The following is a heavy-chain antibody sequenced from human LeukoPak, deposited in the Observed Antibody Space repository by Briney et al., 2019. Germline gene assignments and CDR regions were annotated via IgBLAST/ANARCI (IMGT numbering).Heavy chain of an antibody. CDR2: IIPIFGTA. J-gene: IGHJ4*02. D-gene: IGHD3-10*01. Sequence: VKVSCKASGGTFSSYAISWVRQAPGQGLEWMGRIIPIFGTANYAQKFQGRVTITTDESTSTAYMELSSLRSEDTAVYYCAGGVGSEPFDYWGQGTLVTVSS. CDR1: GGTFSSYA. V-gene: IGHV1-69*13. CDR3: AGGVGSEPFDY.